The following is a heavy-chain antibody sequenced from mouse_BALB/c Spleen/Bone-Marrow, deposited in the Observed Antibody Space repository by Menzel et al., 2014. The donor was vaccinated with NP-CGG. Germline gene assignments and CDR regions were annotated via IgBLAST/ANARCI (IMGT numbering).Heavy chain of an antibody. CDR2: INPYNDGT. Sequence: VQLQQSGPELVKPGASVKMSCTASGYTFTSYDMHWVKQKPGQGLEWIGYINPYNDGTKYNAKFKGKATLTSDKSSTTAYMNLGSLTSKDSAVDYCAIDNCGYRSLYCLDYWGQGTTVTVSS. J-gene: IGHJ2*01. D-gene: IGHD2-14*01. CDR3: AIDNCGYRSLYCLDY. CDR1: GYTFTSYD. V-gene: IGHV1-14*01.